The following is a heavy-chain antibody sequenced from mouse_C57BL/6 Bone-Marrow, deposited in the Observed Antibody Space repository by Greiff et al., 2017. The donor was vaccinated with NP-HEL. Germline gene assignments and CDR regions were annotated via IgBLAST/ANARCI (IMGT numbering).Heavy chain of an antibody. Sequence: DVKLVESGGGLVKPGGSLKLSCAASGFTFSSYAMSWVRQTPEKRLEWVATISDGGSYTYYPDNVKGRFTISRDNAKNNLYLQMSHLKSEDTAMYYCAREYGRGYYFDYWGQGTTLTVSS. D-gene: IGHD1-1*01. CDR3: AREYGRGYYFDY. V-gene: IGHV5-4*01. J-gene: IGHJ2*01. CDR2: ISDGGSYT. CDR1: GFTFSSYA.